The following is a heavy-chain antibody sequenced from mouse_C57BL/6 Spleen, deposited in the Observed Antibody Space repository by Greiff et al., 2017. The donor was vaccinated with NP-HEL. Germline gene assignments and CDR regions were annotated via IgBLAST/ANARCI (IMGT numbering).Heavy chain of an antibody. CDR1: GFTFSSYA. CDR2: ISDGGSYT. J-gene: IGHJ4*01. D-gene: IGHD1-1*01. Sequence: EVKVVESGGGLVKPGGSLKLSCAASGFTFSSYAMSWVRQTPEKRLEWVATISDGGSYTYYPDNVKGRFTISRDNAKNNLYLQMSHLKSEDTAMYYCARYYYYGSSYGYYAMDYWGQGTSVTVSS. V-gene: IGHV5-4*03. CDR3: ARYYYYGSSYGYYAMDY.